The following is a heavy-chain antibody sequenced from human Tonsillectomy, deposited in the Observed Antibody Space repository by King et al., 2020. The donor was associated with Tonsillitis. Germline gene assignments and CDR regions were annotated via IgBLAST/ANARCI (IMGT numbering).Heavy chain of an antibody. CDR2: RNPNTGNK. CDR3: ARARRGYDFWSGYYTGALDI. D-gene: IGHD3-3*01. Sequence: QLVQSGAEAKKPGASVKVSCKASGYTFTSYDINWVRQATGQGLEWMGWRNPNTGNKGYAQKFQGRFSMTRNTSISTAYMELSSLRSEDTAGYYCARARRGYDFWSGYYTGALDIWGQGTMVTVSS. CDR1: GYTFTSYD. V-gene: IGHV1-8*01. J-gene: IGHJ3*02.